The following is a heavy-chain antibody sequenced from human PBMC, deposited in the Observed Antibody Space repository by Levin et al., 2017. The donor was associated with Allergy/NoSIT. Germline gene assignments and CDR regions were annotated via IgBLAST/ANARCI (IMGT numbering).Heavy chain of an antibody. V-gene: IGHV3-30*18. CDR2: ISYDGRNK. CDR3: AKGRDYYGSGITSYYFDY. Sequence: GESLKISCAASGFTFSSYGMHWVRQAPGKGLEWVAAISYDGRNKYYADSVKGRFTISRDNSKNTLHLQMNSLRAEDTAVYYCAKGRDYYGSGITSYYFDYWGQGTLVTVSS. J-gene: IGHJ4*02. CDR1: GFTFSSYG. D-gene: IGHD3-10*01.